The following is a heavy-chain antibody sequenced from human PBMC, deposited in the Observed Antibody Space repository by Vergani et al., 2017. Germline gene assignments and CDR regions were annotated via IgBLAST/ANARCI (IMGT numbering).Heavy chain of an antibody. V-gene: IGHV4-59*11. CDR2: IHYSENN. CDR3: ASDTHRGQRADR. J-gene: IGHJ5*02. CDR1: FDSIRNPY. D-gene: IGHD2-15*01. Sequence: QVQLQESGPGLVKSSETLSLTCSVSFDSIRNPYLNWIRHPPRKGLAWVGSIHYSENNHYNTPLKTGFTISLDTSKNQFSLTLTSVTAADTAGHYGASDTHRGQRADRWGQGILVTVTS.